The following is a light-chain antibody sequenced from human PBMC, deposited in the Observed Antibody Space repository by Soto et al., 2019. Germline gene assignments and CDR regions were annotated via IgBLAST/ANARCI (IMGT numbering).Light chain of an antibody. V-gene: IGKV2D-29*01. Sequence: DVVMTQTPLSLSVTPAQPASISCKSSQTLLRSDGKTYLDWYLQKQGQPAVLLSSEVSNRFSGVPDKFIGSGSGTEFSLKISRGEAENIGVYYCRHSIRLPYTFGQGTKLEIK. J-gene: IGKJ2*01. CDR1: QTLLRSDGKTY. CDR3: RHSIRLPYT. CDR2: EVS.